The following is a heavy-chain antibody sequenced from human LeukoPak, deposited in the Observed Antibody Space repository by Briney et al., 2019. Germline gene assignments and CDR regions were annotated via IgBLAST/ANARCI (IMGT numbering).Heavy chain of an antibody. J-gene: IGHJ5*02. CDR1: GYTFTSYY. Sequence: GASVKVSCKASGYTFTSYYMHWVRQAPGQGLEWMGWINPNSGGTNYAQKFQGRVTMTRDTSISTAYMELSRLRSDDTAVYYCARVPYFIGSGVWFDPWGQGTLVTVSS. CDR3: ARVPYFIGSGVWFDP. D-gene: IGHD3-10*01. V-gene: IGHV1-2*02. CDR2: INPNSGGT.